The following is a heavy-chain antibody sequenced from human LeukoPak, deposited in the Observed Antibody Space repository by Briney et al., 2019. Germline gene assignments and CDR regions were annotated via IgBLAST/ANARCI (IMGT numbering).Heavy chain of an antibody. CDR3: AREPSYYDIPDY. V-gene: IGHV3-30*03. CDR2: ISYDGSNK. D-gene: IGHD3-9*01. J-gene: IGHJ4*02. Sequence: GGSLRLSCAASGFTFSSYGMHWVRQAPGKGLEWVAVISYDGSNKYYADSVKGRFTISRDNSKNTLYLQMNSLRAEDTAVYYCAREPSYYDIPDYWGQGTLVTVSS. CDR1: GFTFSSYG.